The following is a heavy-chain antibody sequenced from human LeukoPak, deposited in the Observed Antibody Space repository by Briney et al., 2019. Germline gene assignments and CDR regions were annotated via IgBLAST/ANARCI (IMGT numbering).Heavy chain of an antibody. J-gene: IGHJ4*02. Sequence: GASVKVSCKASGGTFSSYAISWVRQAPGQGLEWMGGIIAIFGTTNYAQKFQGRVTMTRDTSISTAYMELSRLRSDDTAVYYCARECIAAAGNDYWGQGTLVTVSS. V-gene: IGHV1-69*05. CDR3: ARECIAAAGNDY. CDR1: GGTFSSYA. CDR2: IIAIFGTT. D-gene: IGHD6-13*01.